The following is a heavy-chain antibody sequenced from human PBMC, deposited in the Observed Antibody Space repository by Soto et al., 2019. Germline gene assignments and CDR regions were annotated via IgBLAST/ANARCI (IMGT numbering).Heavy chain of an antibody. V-gene: IGHV4-59*08. Sequence: SETLSLTCTVSGGSISSYYWSWIRQPPGKGLEWIGYIYYSGSTNYNPSLKSRVTISVDTSKNQFSLKLSSVTAADTAVYYCARHDCSGGSCPLDYWGQGTLVTVSS. CDR2: IYYSGST. CDR3: ARHDCSGGSCPLDY. CDR1: GGSISSYY. J-gene: IGHJ4*02. D-gene: IGHD2-15*01.